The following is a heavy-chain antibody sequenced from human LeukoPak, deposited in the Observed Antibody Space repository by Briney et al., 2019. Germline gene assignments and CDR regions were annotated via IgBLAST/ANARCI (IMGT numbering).Heavy chain of an antibody. Sequence: PSETLSLTCAVSGGSLSSGGYSWSWVRQPPGKGREWVGYIYHSGSTYYNPSLKSRVPISVDRSKNQFSLKLSSVTAADTAVYYCARSHYYDSSGYYYFDYWGQGTLVTVSS. D-gene: IGHD3-22*01. CDR2: IYHSGST. CDR3: ARSHYYDSSGYYYFDY. CDR1: GGSLSSGGYS. V-gene: IGHV4-30-2*01. J-gene: IGHJ4*02.